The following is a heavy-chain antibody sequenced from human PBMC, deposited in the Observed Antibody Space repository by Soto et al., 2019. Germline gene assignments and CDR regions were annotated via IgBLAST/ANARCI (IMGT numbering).Heavy chain of an antibody. D-gene: IGHD3-3*01. CDR2: IWYDGSNK. CDR1: GFTFSSYG. V-gene: IGHV3-33*01. Sequence: QVQLVESGGGVVQPGRSLRLSCAASGFTFSSYGMHWVRQAPGKGLEWVAVIWYDGSNKYYADSVKGRFTISRDNSKNPLYLQMNSLRAEDTAVYYCARASITIFGGPHYFDYWGQGTLVTVSS. J-gene: IGHJ4*02. CDR3: ARASITIFGGPHYFDY.